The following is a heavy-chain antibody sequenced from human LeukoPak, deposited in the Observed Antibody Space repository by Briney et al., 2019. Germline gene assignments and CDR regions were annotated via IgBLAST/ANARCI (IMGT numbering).Heavy chain of an antibody. V-gene: IGHV3-30*02. D-gene: IGHD3-10*01. J-gene: IGHJ6*03. CDR3: ARETAYGSGSYLPYYYYYYMDV. CDR2: IQNDGSNE. Sequence: PGGSLRLSCAASGFTFSSYGMHWVRQAPGKGPEWVAYIQNDGSNEQYADSVKGRFSISRDSSKNILYLQMNSLRAEDTAVYYCARETAYGSGSYLPYYYYYYMDVWGKGTTVTVSS. CDR1: GFTFSSYG.